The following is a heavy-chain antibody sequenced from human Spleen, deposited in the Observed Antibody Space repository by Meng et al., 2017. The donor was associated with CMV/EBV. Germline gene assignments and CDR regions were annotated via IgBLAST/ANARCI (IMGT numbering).Heavy chain of an antibody. CDR2: ISSSGSTI. V-gene: IGHV3-11*01. J-gene: IGHJ4*02. D-gene: IGHD5-12*01. Sequence: GESLKISCAASGFTFSDYYMSWIRQAPGKGLEWVSYISSSGSTIYYADSVKGRFTISRDNAKNSLYLQMNSLRAEDTAVYYCAKDRGYSGYDFDYWGQGTLVTVSS. CDR1: GFTFSDYY. CDR3: AKDRGYSGYDFDY.